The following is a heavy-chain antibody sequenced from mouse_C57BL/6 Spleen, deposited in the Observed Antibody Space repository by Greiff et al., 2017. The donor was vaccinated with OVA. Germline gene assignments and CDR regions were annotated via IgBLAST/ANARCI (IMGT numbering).Heavy chain of an antibody. Sequence: EVKLQESGPGLVKPSQSLSLTCSVTGYSITSGYYWNWIRQFPGNKLEWMGYISYDGSHNSNPSLKNRISITRDTSKNQFFLKLNSVTTEDTATYYCARDYYGSSYVSGFDYWGQGTTLTVSS. D-gene: IGHD1-1*01. J-gene: IGHJ2*01. CDR2: ISYDGSH. CDR1: GYSITSGYY. V-gene: IGHV3-6*01. CDR3: ARDYYGSSYVSGFDY.